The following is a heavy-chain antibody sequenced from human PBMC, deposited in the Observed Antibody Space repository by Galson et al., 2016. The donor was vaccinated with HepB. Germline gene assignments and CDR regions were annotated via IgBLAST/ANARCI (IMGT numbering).Heavy chain of an antibody. D-gene: IGHD2-2*01. CDR1: GYSFTNYW. V-gene: IGHV5-51*01. Sequence: QSGAEVKKPGESLKISCKGSGYSFTNYWVGWVRQMPGKGLEWMGIIYPGDSDTTYSPSFEGLVTISVDKSISAAYLQWASLKASDTAMYYCARRSRQCASNSCYQNNVFDRWGQGTLVTVSS. CDR3: ARRSRQCASNSCYQNNVFDR. J-gene: IGHJ5*02. CDR2: IYPGDSDT.